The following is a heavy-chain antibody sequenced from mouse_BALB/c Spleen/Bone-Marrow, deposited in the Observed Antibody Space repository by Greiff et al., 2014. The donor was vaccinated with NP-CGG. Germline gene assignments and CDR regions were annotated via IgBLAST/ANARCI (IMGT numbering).Heavy chain of an antibody. J-gene: IGHJ3*01. CDR3: SGAPGFAD. V-gene: IGHV1S22*01. Sequence: GSELVRPGASVKLSCKASGYTFTSYWMHWVKQRPGQGLEWIGNIYPGSGSTNYAEKFKSKATLTVDTSSSTAYLQLSSLTSGDSAVEYCSGAPGFADWGQGTLVTVSA. CDR1: GYTFTSYW. CDR2: IYPGSGST. D-gene: IGHD3-1*01.